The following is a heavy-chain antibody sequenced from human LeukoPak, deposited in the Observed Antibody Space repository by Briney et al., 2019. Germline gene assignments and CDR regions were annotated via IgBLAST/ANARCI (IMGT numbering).Heavy chain of an antibody. D-gene: IGHD2/OR15-2a*01. CDR1: GFTFSDYY. CDR2: ISGRGSTT. V-gene: IGHV3-11*01. Sequence: GGSLRLSCAASGFTFSDYYMSWIRQAPGKGLEWVSYISGRGSTTYYADSVKGRFTIARDNSKNTLYLQMNSLRAEDTAVYYCARDRTTYLDYWGQGTLVTVSS. CDR3: ARDRTTYLDY. J-gene: IGHJ4*02.